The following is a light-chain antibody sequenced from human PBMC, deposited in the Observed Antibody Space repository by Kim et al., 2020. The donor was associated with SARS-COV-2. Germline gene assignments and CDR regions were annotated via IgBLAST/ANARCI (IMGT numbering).Light chain of an antibody. CDR2: GKN. CDR1: SLRSYY. V-gene: IGLV3-19*01. CDR3: NSRDSSGNHVV. Sequence: SSELTQDPAVSVGLGQTVRITCQGDSLRSYYASWYQQKPGQAPVLVIYGKNNRPSGIPDRFSGSSSGNTASLTITGAQAEDEADYYCNSRDSSGNHVVFG. J-gene: IGLJ2*01.